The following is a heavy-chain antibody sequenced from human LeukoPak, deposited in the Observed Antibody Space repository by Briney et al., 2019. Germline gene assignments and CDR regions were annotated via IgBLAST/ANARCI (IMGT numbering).Heavy chain of an antibody. CDR3: ARDGDDYGDTNWFDP. CDR2: IYHSGST. J-gene: IGHJ5*02. CDR1: GGSISSSNW. V-gene: IGHV4-4*02. D-gene: IGHD4-17*01. Sequence: SGTLSLTCAVSGGSISSSNWGSGVRQPPGKGLEGMGEIYHSGSTNYNPSLKSRVTISVDKSKNQFSLKLSSVTAADTAVYYCARDGDDYGDTNWFDPWGQGTLVTVSS.